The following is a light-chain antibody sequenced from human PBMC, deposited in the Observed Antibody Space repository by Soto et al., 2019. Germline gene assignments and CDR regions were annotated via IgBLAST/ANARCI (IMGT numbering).Light chain of an antibody. J-gene: IGLJ1*01. V-gene: IGLV1-40*01. CDR1: NSNIRAGYE. Sequence: QSVLTQPPSVSGAPGQRVTISGNGGNSNIRAGYEIHWYPPLPGTVHKLLIYRNTYRPSQIPDPFPVSRSATSASLSIPGLEAEDEADYDCQCYDRRLGGSFFGTGTKVTVL. CDR3: QCYDRRLGGSF. CDR2: RNT.